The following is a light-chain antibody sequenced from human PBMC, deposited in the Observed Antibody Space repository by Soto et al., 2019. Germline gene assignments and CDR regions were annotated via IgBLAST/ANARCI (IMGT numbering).Light chain of an antibody. V-gene: IGKV1-12*01. CDR3: PQAHSFPLT. CDR2: SAS. CDR1: QDINIW. J-gene: IGKJ3*01. Sequence: IQMTQSPSSVSASVGDRVTITCRASQDINIWLAWHQQKPGEARNLLIFSASILQVGVPSRFSGSGSGTHFTLTITNLQPEDVATYYCPQAHSFPLTFGPGTKVYLK.